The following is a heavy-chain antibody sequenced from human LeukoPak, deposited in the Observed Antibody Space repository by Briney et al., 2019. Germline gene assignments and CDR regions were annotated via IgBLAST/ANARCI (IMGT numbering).Heavy chain of an antibody. CDR2: IYTSGST. J-gene: IGHJ3*02. D-gene: IGHD2-15*01. V-gene: IGHV4-4*09. Sequence: SETLPLTCTVSGGSISSYYWSWIRQPPGKGLEWIGYIYTSGSTNYNPSLKSRVTISVDTSKNQFSLKLSSVTAADTAVYYCARRVVAAKGSAFDIWGQGTMVTVSS. CDR3: ARRVVAAKGSAFDI. CDR1: GGSISSYY.